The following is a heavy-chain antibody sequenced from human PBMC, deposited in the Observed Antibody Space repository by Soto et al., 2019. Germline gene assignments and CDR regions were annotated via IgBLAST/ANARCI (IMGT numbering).Heavy chain of an antibody. CDR3: ARDPDHYSYYGLEV. Sequence: EVQLVESGGGLVQPGGSLRLSCTASGFAFSTHWMHWVRQAPGKGLVWVSRISSDGDVISYADSVKGRFTISRDNAKNTLYLQMNSLRVGDTALYYCARDPDHYSYYGLEVWGQGTTVTVS. V-gene: IGHV3-74*03. J-gene: IGHJ6*02. CDR2: ISSDGDVI. CDR1: GFAFSTHW.